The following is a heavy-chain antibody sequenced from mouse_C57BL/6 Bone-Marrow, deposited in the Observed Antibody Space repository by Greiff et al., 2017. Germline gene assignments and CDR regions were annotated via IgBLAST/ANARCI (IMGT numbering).Heavy chain of an antibody. CDR2: IYPGDGDT. D-gene: IGHD1-1*01. J-gene: IGHJ3*01. CDR3: AREEDYYGSSSWFAY. V-gene: IGHV1-82*01. CDR1: GYAFSSSW. Sequence: QVQLQQSGPELVKPGASVKISCKASGYAFSSSWMNWVKQRPGKGLEWIGRIYPGDGDTNYNGKFKGKATLTADKSSSTAYMQLSSLASEDSAVXFCAREEDYYGSSSWFAYWGQGTLVTVSA.